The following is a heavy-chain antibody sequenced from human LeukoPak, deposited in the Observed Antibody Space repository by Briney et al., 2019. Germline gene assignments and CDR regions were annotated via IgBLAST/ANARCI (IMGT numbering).Heavy chain of an antibody. V-gene: IGHV1-2*02. CDR2: INPNSGGT. J-gene: IGHJ4*02. CDR1: GYTFTDYY. D-gene: IGHD3-3*01. CDR3: ATVHHRYYDFWSGYYTTNY. Sequence: ASVKVSCKASGYTFTDYYMHRVRQAPGQGLEWMGWINPNSGGTNYAQKFQGRVTMTRDTSISTPYMELSRLRSDDTAVYYCATVHHRYYDFWSGYYTTNYWGQGTLVTVSS.